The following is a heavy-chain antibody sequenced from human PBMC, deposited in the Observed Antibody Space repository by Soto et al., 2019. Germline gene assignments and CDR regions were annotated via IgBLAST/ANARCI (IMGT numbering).Heavy chain of an antibody. D-gene: IGHD4-4*01. J-gene: IGHJ3*02. V-gene: IGHV3-9*01. Sequence: GGSLRLSCAASGFTFDDYAMHWVRQAPGKGLEWVSGISWNSGSIGYADSVKGRFTISRDNAKNSLYLQMNSLRAEDTALYYCAKDKGVTTYGRAFDIWGQGTMVTVSS. CDR2: ISWNSGSI. CDR3: AKDKGVTTYGRAFDI. CDR1: GFTFDDYA.